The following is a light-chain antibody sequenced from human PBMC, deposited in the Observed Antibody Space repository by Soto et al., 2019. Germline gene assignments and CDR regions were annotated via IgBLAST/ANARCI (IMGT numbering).Light chain of an antibody. CDR3: QQYGSSPWT. CDR2: GAS. CDR1: QSVSSSY. V-gene: IGKV3-20*01. J-gene: IGKJ1*01. Sequence: IVLTQSPGTLSLSPGERATLSCRASQSVSSSYLAWYQQKPGQAPRLRIYGASSRATGIPDRFSGSGSGTDFTLTISRMEPEDFAVYYCQQYGSSPWTFGQGTKVDIK.